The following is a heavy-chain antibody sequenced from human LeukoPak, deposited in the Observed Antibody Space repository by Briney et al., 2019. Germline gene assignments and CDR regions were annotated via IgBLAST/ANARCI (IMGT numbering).Heavy chain of an antibody. CDR3: ARDWDYGWFDP. CDR1: GFTFSSYS. V-gene: IGHV3-48*01. J-gene: IGHJ5*02. Sequence: GGSLRLSCAASGFTFSSYSMNWVRQAPGKGLEWVSYISSSSSTIYYADSVKGRFTISRDNSKNTLYLQMNSLRAEDTAVYYCARDWDYGWFDPWGQGTLVTVSS. CDR2: ISSSSSTI. D-gene: IGHD4/OR15-4a*01.